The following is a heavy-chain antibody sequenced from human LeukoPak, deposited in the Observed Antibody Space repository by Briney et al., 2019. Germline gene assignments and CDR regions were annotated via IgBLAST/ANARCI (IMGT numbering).Heavy chain of an antibody. J-gene: IGHJ3*02. CDR1: GYTLTSYG. CDR2: ISAYNGNT. CDR3: ARARADFWSGYYNFDI. Sequence: ASVKVSCKASGYTLTSYGISWVRQAPGQGLEWMGWISAYNGNTNYAQKLQGRVTMTPDTSTSTAYMELRSLRSDDTAVYYCARARADFWSGYYNFDIWGQGTMVTVSS. D-gene: IGHD3-3*01. V-gene: IGHV1-18*01.